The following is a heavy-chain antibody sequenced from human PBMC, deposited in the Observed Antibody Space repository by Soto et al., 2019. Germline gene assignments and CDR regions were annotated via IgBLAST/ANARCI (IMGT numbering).Heavy chain of an antibody. Sequence: GGSLRLSCAASGFTFSSYEMNWVRQAPGKGLEWVSFISSSGSTIYYADSVKGRLTISRDNAKNSLYLQMSGLRAEDTAVYYCVCGWYFDYWGQGILVTVSS. CDR1: GFTFSSYE. D-gene: IGHD2-21*01. CDR3: VCGWYFDY. V-gene: IGHV3-48*03. J-gene: IGHJ4*02. CDR2: ISSSGSTI.